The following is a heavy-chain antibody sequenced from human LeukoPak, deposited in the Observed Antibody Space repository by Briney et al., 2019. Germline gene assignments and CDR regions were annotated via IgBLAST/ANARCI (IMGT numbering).Heavy chain of an antibody. J-gene: IGHJ4*02. CDR1: GFTFSSYA. V-gene: IGHV3-30-3*01. Sequence: GGSLRLSCAASGFTFSSYAMHWVRQAPGKGLEWVAVISYDGSNKYYADSVKGRFTISRDNSKNTLYLQMNSLRAEDTAVYYCARVGVDTAMGLDLDYWGQETLVTVSS. CDR2: ISYDGSNK. CDR3: ARVGVDTAMGLDLDY. D-gene: IGHD5-18*01.